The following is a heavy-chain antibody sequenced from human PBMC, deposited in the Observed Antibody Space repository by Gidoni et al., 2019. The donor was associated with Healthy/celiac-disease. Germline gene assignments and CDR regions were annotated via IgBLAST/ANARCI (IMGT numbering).Heavy chain of an antibody. CDR3: AKDLGENAFDI. V-gene: IGHV3-9*01. Sequence: EVQLVESGGGLVQPGRSLRLSCAASGFTFDDYAMPWVRQAPGKGLEWVSGISWNSGSIGYADSVKGRFTISRDNAKNSLYLQMNSLRAEDTALYHCAKDLGENAFDIWGQGTMVTVSS. CDR2: ISWNSGSI. CDR1: GFTFDDYA. D-gene: IGHD3-10*01. J-gene: IGHJ3*02.